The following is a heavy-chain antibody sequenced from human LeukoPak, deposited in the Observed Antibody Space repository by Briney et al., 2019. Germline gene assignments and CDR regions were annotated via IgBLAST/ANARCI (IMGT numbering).Heavy chain of an antibody. CDR3: AREAMVRGVPDAFDI. Sequence: PGGSLRLSCAASGFSFRSYWMDWVRQTPEKGLEWVANIKQDGIEKYFVDPVKGRFAISRDNAKNSLYLQMNNLRAEDTAVYYCAREAMVRGVPDAFDIWGQGTVVTVSS. V-gene: IGHV3-7*01. D-gene: IGHD3-10*01. CDR2: IKQDGIEK. J-gene: IGHJ3*02. CDR1: GFSFRSYW.